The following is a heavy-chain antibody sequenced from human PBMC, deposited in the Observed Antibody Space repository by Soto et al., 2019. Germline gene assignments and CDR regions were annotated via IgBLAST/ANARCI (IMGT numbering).Heavy chain of an antibody. J-gene: IGHJ4*02. CDR3: ARVFSSSWYVDY. Sequence: QVQLQESGPGLVKPSQTLSLTCTVSGGSISSGDYYWSWIRQPPGKGLEWIGYIYYSGSTYYNPSPKSRVTISVDTSKNQFSLKLSSVTAADTAVYSCARVFSSSWYVDYWGQGTLVTVSS. CDR2: IYYSGST. D-gene: IGHD6-13*01. V-gene: IGHV4-30-4*01. CDR1: GGSISSGDYY.